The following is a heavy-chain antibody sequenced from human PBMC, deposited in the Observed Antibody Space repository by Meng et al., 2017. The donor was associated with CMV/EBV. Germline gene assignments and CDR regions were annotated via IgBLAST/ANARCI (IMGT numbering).Heavy chain of an antibody. J-gene: IGHJ4*02. D-gene: IGHD3-3*01. CDR2: ISISSSYI. Sequence: GESLKISCAASGFTFSSYSMNWVRQAPGKGLEGVSSISISSSYIYYADSVKGRFTISRDNAKNSLYLQMNSLRAEDTAVYYCARATYYDFWSGYYGYWGQGTLVTVSS. CDR1: GFTFSSYS. V-gene: IGHV3-21*01. CDR3: ARATYYDFWSGYYGY.